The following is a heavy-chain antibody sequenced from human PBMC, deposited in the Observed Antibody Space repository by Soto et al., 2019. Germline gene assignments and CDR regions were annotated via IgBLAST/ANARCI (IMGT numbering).Heavy chain of an antibody. Sequence: PGESLKISCKGFGYSFSNHWIGWVRQMPGKGLEWMGIIDLSNSGTRYSPSFQGQVAISADKSISTVYLQWSSLKASDTAMHYCARRTSTSGWRHYFDYWGQGTLVTVSS. CDR3: ARRTSTSGWRHYFDY. CDR2: IDLSNSGT. D-gene: IGHD6-19*01. J-gene: IGHJ4*02. CDR1: GYSFSNHW. V-gene: IGHV5-51*01.